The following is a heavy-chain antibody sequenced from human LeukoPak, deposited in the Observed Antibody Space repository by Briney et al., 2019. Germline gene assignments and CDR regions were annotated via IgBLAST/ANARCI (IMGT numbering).Heavy chain of an antibody. D-gene: IGHD1-14*01. CDR1: GGSISTYY. J-gene: IGHJ2*01. Sequence: PSETLSLTCFVSGGSISTYYWSWIRQPPGTGLQWIANIHYSGRTNYNPSLQSRATISVDTSKNQFSLKLSSVTATDTAVYYCARDGNPWNLDVWGRGTLVTVSS. CDR2: IHYSGRT. V-gene: IGHV4-59*01. CDR3: ARDGNPWNLDV.